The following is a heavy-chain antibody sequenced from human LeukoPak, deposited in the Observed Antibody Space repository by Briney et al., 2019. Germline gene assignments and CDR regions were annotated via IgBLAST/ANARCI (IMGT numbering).Heavy chain of an antibody. CDR1: GGSISSGDYY. CDR3: ARGRNDFWSGTFDY. J-gene: IGHJ4*02. CDR2: IYYSGST. Sequence: SETLSLTCTVSGGSISSGDYYWSWIRQPPGKGLEWIGYIYYSGSTYYNPSLKSRVTISVDTSKNQFSLKLSSVTAADTAVYYCARGRNDFWSGTFDYWGQGTLVTVSS. D-gene: IGHD3-3*01. V-gene: IGHV4-30-4*08.